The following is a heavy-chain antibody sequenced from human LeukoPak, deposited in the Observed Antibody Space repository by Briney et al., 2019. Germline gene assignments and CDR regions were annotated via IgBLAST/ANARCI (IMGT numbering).Heavy chain of an antibody. J-gene: IGHJ4*02. D-gene: IGHD6-13*01. CDR2: IYYSGST. Sequence: DPSETLSLTCTVSGGSISSYYWSWIRQPPGKGLEWIGYIYYSGSTNYNPSLKSRVTISVDTSKNQFSLKLSSVTAADTAVYYCARSYSSSWYVGYWGQGTLVTVSS. CDR3: ARSYSSSWYVGY. CDR1: GGSISSYY. V-gene: IGHV4-59*01.